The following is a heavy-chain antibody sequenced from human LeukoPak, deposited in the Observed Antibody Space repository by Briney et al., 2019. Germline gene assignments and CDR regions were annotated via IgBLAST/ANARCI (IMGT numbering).Heavy chain of an antibody. D-gene: IGHD7-27*01. CDR3: ARLGSLGFWLDAFDI. V-gene: IGHV4-61*02. CDR2: IYTSGST. Sequence: KASETLSLTCTVSGGSISSGSYYWSWIRQPAGKGLEWIGRIYTSGSTNYNPSLKSRVTISVDTSKNQFSLKLSSVTAADTAVYYCARLGSLGFWLDAFDIWGQGTMVTVSS. CDR1: GGSISSGSYY. J-gene: IGHJ3*02.